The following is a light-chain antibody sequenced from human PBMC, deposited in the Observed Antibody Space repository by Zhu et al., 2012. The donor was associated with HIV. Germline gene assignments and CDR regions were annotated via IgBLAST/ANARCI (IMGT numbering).Light chain of an antibody. Sequence: DIVLTQSPATLSLSPGKRATLSCRASQSVSSYLTWYQQRPGQAPRFSGSGSGTDSTLTISSLEPEDFAVYYCQQRTNWPITFGQGTRLEIK. J-gene: IGKJ5*01. CDR1: QSVSSY. CDR3: QQRTNWPIT. V-gene: IGKV3-11*01.